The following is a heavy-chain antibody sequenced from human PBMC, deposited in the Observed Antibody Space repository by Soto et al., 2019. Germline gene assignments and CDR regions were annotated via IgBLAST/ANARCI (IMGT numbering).Heavy chain of an antibody. J-gene: IGHJ6*03. Sequence: ASVKVPCKASGYTFTSYGISWVRQAPGQGLEWMGWISAYNGNTNYAQNLQGRVTMTTDTSTTTAYMELRSLRSDDTAVYYCARGVSIYYYMDVWGKGTTVTVSS. V-gene: IGHV1-18*01. D-gene: IGHD2-8*01. CDR1: GYTFTSYG. CDR2: ISAYNGNT. CDR3: ARGVSIYYYMDV.